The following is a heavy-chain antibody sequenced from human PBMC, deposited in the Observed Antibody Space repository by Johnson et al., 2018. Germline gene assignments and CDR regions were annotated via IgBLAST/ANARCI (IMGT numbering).Heavy chain of an antibody. CDR1: GFTFRNYG. Sequence: QVQLVQSGGGVVQPGRSLRLSCAASGFTFRNYGMHWVRQAPGKGLEWVALISYDGSNTDYTDSVNGRFTISRDNSGNTLYLQMNTLRPDDTAVYYGAQDPVWVAVVPTAEYFQHWGQGTLVTVSS. D-gene: IGHD2-2*01. CDR2: ISYDGSNT. J-gene: IGHJ1*01. V-gene: IGHV3-30*18. CDR3: AQDPVWVAVVPTAEYFQH.